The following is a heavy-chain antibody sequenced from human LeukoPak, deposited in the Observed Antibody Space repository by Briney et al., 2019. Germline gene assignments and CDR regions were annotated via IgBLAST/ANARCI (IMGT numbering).Heavy chain of an antibody. CDR1: GYSFTSYW. CDR3: ALTYYYDSSVVYFDY. D-gene: IGHD3-22*01. V-gene: IGHV5-51*01. Sequence: GESLKISCKGSGYSFTSYWIGWVRQMPGKGLEWMGIIYPGDSDTRYSPSFQGQVTISADKSISTAYLQWSSLKASGTAMYYCALTYYYDSSVVYFDYWGQGTLVTVSS. CDR2: IYPGDSDT. J-gene: IGHJ4*02.